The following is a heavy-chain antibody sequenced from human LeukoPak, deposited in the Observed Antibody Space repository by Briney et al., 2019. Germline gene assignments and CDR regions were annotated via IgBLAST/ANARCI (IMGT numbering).Heavy chain of an antibody. V-gene: IGHV1-8*03. CDR3: ARCVGYCSSTSCHPWFDP. CDR1: EYTFTSYD. CDR2: MNPNSGNT. Sequence: ASVNVSCKASEYTFTSYDINGVRQATGQGLEWMGWMNPNSGNTGYAQKFQGRVTITRNTSISTAYMELSSLRSEDTAVYYCARCVGYCSSTSCHPWFDPWGQGTLVTVSS. J-gene: IGHJ5*02. D-gene: IGHD2-2*03.